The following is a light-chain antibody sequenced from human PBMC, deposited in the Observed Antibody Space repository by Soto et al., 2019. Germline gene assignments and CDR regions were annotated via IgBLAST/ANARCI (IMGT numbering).Light chain of an antibody. V-gene: IGKV1-5*03. Sequence: DIQMTQSPSTLSASVGDRVTITCRASQNIKNWLAWYQQKPGKVPKPLIYTATTLEGGVPSRFSGSGSGTEFTLTISSLQPDDFATYYCQQYNSYSRGTFGQGTKVEIK. CDR2: TAT. J-gene: IGKJ1*01. CDR3: QQYNSYSRGT. CDR1: QNIKNW.